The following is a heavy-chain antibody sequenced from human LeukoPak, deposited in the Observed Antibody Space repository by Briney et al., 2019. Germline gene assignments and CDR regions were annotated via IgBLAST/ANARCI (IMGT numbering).Heavy chain of an antibody. V-gene: IGHV5-51*01. CDR3: ARRIAAAEMIDY. D-gene: IGHD6-13*01. Sequence: NRGESLKISCKGSGYSFTSYWIGWVRQMPGKVLEWMGIISPGDSGTRYSPSFQGQVTISADKSISTAYLQWSSLKASDTAMYYCARRIAAAEMIDYWGQGTLVTVSS. CDR2: ISPGDSGT. CDR1: GYSFTSYW. J-gene: IGHJ4*02.